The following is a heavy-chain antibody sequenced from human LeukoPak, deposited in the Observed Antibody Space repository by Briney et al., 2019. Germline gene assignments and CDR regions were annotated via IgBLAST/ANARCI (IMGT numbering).Heavy chain of an antibody. CDR1: GFTFDNYA. CDR3: ARIILGYGSSWYPGAFDI. CDR2: IYSGDST. Sequence: GGSLRLSCAASGFTFDNYAMSWVRQAPGKGLEWVSVIYSGDSTYYADSVKGRFTISRDNSKNTLYLQMNSLRAEDTAVYYCARIILGYGSSWYPGAFDIWGQGTMVTVSS. J-gene: IGHJ3*02. D-gene: IGHD6-13*01. V-gene: IGHV3-53*01.